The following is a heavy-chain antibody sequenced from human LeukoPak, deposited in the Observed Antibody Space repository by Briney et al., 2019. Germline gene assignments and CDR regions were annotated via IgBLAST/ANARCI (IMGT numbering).Heavy chain of an antibody. V-gene: IGHV4-34*01. CDR3: ARGRGYSGFRFDY. J-gene: IGHJ4*02. D-gene: IGHD5-12*01. Sequence: SETLSLACAVYGGSFSGYYWSWIRQPPGKWLEWIGEINHSGSTNYNPSLKGRVTISVDTSKNQLSLKLSSVTAADTAVYYCARGRGYSGFRFDYWGQGTLVTVSS. CDR1: GGSFSGYY. CDR2: INHSGST.